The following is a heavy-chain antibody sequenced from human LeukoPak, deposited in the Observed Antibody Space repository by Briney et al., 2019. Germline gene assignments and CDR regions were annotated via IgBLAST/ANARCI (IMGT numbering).Heavy chain of an antibody. CDR1: GFTFSSYA. CDR3: AKGDTVVTPHYFDY. V-gene: IGHV3-23*01. CDR2: ISGSGGST. Sequence: GRSLRLSCAASGFTFSSYAMSWVRQAPGKGLEWVSAISGSGGSTYYADSVKGRFTISRDNSKNTLYLQMDSLRAEDTAVYYCAKGDTVVTPHYFDYWGQGTLVTVSS. D-gene: IGHD4-23*01. J-gene: IGHJ4*02.